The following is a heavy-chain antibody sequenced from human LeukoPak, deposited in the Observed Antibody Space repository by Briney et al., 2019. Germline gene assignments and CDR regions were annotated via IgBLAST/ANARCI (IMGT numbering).Heavy chain of an antibody. CDR1: GFSLSRNG. CDR3: ARDLYYGGTQHLYYYGMDV. CDR2: ILSDGSYE. D-gene: IGHD2-21*01. Sequence: GGSLRLSCATSGFSLSRNGMHWVRQAPGQGLEWVAFILSDGSYEYYADSVKGRFTISRDNAKNSLYLQMNSLRAEDTAVYYCARDLYYGGTQHLYYYGMDVWGQGTTVTVSS. V-gene: IGHV3-30*02. J-gene: IGHJ6*02.